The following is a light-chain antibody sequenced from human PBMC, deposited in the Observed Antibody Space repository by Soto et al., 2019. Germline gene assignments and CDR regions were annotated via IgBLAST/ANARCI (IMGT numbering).Light chain of an antibody. J-gene: IGLJ2*01. Sequence: SYELTQPLSVSVALGQTARITCGGNNIGSKNVHWYQQKPGQAPVLVIYRDSNRPSGIPERFSGSNSGNTATLTNSRAQAGDEADYYCQVWDTSTAVFGGGTKLTVL. V-gene: IGLV3-9*01. CDR1: NIGSKN. CDR2: RDS. CDR3: QVWDTSTAV.